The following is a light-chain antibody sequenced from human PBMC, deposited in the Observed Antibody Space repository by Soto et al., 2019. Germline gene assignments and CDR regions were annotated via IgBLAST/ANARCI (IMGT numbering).Light chain of an antibody. CDR2: GAS. V-gene: IGKV1-16*02. Sequence: DIQMTQSPSSLSASLGDRVTITCRASQGIRSFLAWFQQKPGKAPKSLIYGASSLQSGVPSKFSGSGYGTDFILTISRLQPEDFATYYCQQYSSYPLTFGGGTKVEMK. J-gene: IGKJ4*01. CDR3: QQYSSYPLT. CDR1: QGIRSF.